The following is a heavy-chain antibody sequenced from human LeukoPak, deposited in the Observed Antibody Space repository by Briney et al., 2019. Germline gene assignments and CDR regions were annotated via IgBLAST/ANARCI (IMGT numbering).Heavy chain of an antibody. CDR2: ISSSSSYI. J-gene: IGHJ4*02. Sequence: GGSLRLSCAASGFTFSSYSMNWVRQAPGKGLEWVSSISSSSSYIYYADSLKGRFTISRDNAKNSLYLQMNSLRAEDTALYHCARDGQFDYWGQGTLVTVSS. CDR1: GFTFSSYS. CDR3: ARDGQFDY. V-gene: IGHV3-21*01.